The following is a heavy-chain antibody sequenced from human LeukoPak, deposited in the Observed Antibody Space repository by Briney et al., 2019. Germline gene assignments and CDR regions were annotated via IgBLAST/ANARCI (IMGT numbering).Heavy chain of an antibody. CDR3: ARMMGGRYFIWGPPYFDC. CDR2: INSDGSST. J-gene: IGHJ4*02. CDR1: GFTFSSYW. Sequence: QTGGSLRLSCAASGFTFSSYWMHWVRQAPGKGLVWVSRINSDGSSTSYADSVKGRFTISRDNAKNTLYLQMNSLRAEDTSVYYCARMMGGRYFIWGPPYFDCWGQGTLVTVSS. V-gene: IGHV3-74*01. D-gene: IGHD1-26*01.